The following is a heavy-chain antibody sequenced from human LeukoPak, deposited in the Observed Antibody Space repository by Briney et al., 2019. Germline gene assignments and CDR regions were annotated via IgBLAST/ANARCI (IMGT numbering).Heavy chain of an antibody. D-gene: IGHD3-22*01. CDR1: GFTFSSYT. CDR2: IKSKTDGGTI. J-gene: IGHJ1*01. V-gene: IGHV3-15*01. Sequence: GGSLRLSCAASGFTFSSYTMNWVRQAPGKGLEWVGRIKSKTDGGTIDYAAPVKGRFTISRDDSKDTLFLQMNSLKTEDTAVCYCTTDLSELDDSGYYAKYFHHWGQGTLVSVSS. CDR3: TTDLSELDDSGYYAKYFHH.